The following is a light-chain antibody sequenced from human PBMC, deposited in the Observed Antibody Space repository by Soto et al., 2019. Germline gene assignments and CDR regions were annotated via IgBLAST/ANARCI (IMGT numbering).Light chain of an antibody. CDR2: DAS. CDR1: QSVRNNY. J-gene: IGKJ4*01. Sequence: EIVLTQSPDTLSLSPGERATLSCRASQSVRNNYLAWYQQKPGQAPRFLIYDASSRATGIPDRFSGGGSGTDFTLTISRLEPEDFAVYYCQQYGRSPLTFGGGTKVEIK. CDR3: QQYGRSPLT. V-gene: IGKV3-20*01.